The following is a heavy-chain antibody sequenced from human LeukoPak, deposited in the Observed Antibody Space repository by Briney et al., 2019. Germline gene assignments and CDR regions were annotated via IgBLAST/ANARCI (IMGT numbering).Heavy chain of an antibody. CDR2: INHSGST. Sequence: SETLSLTCAVYGGSFSGYYWSWIRQPPGKGLEWIGEINHSGSTNYNPSLKSGVTISVDTSKNQFSLKLSSVTAADTAVYYCARGLGVDFWSGYYLPDYWGQGTLVTVSS. J-gene: IGHJ4*02. CDR1: GGSFSGYY. V-gene: IGHV4-34*01. D-gene: IGHD3-3*01. CDR3: ARGLGVDFWSGYYLPDY.